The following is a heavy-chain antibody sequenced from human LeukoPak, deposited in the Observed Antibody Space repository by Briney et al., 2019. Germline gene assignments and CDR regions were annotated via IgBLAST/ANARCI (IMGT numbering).Heavy chain of an antibody. CDR1: GGTFSSYA. CDR3: ASPYYDSSGPLGY. V-gene: IGHV1-69*05. CDR2: IIPIFCTA. D-gene: IGHD3-22*01. J-gene: IGHJ4*02. Sequence: ASVKVSCKASGGTFSSYAIRWARQAPGQGLEWMGGIIPIFCTANYAQKFQGRVTITTDESTSTAYMELSSLRSEDTAVYYCASPYYDSSGPLGYWGQGTLVTVSS.